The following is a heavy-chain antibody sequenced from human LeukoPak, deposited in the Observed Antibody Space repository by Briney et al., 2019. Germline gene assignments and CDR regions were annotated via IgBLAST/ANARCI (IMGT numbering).Heavy chain of an antibody. CDR2: ISYDGSNK. CDR3: AKGRYSYGYYFDY. V-gene: IGHV3-30-3*01. Sequence: GGSLRLSCAASGFTFSSYAMHWVRQAPGKGLEWVAVISYDGSNKYYADSVKGRFTISRDNSKNTLYLQMNSLRAEDTAVYYCAKGRYSYGYYFDYWGQGTLVTVSS. CDR1: GFTFSSYA. J-gene: IGHJ4*02. D-gene: IGHD5-18*01.